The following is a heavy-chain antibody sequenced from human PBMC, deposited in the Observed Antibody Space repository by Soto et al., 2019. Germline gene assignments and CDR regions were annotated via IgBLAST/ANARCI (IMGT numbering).Heavy chain of an antibody. CDR2: IYYSGST. CDR3: ASQSGYDGDFDY. CDR1: GGSISSYY. Sequence: PSETLSLTCTVSGGSISSYYWSWIRQPPGKGLEWIGYIYYSGSTNYNPSLKSRVTISVDTSKNQFSLKLSSVTAADMAVYYCASQSGYDGDFDYWGQGTLVTVSS. J-gene: IGHJ4*02. V-gene: IGHV4-59*01. D-gene: IGHD5-12*01.